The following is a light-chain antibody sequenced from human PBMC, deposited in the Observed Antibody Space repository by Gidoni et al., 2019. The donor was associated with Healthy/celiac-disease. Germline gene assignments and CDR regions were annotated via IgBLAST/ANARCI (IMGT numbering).Light chain of an antibody. J-gene: IGLJ1*01. CDR2: DVS. V-gene: IGLV2-14*03. CDR1: ISDVGGYNY. CDR3: SSYTSSSTLYV. Sequence: QSALTQPASVSGSPGQSITISCTGTISDVGGYNYVSWYQQHPGTAPTLRTYDVSNRPSGVSNRFSGSKSGNTASLTISGLQAEDEADYYGSSYTSSSTLYVFGTGTKVTVL.